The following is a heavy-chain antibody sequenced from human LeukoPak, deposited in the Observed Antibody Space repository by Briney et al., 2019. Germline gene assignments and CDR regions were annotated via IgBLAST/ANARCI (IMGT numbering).Heavy chain of an antibody. Sequence: GGSLRLSCAASGFTFSISAMSWVRQAPGKGLEWVSGISDSGGSTFYADSVKGRFTISRDNSKNILYLQMNSLRADDTAVYYCARPGLYCSGGTCYPFESWGQGTLVTVSS. CDR1: GFTFSISA. V-gene: IGHV3-23*01. CDR2: ISDSGGST. J-gene: IGHJ4*02. CDR3: ARPGLYCSGGTCYPFES. D-gene: IGHD2-15*01.